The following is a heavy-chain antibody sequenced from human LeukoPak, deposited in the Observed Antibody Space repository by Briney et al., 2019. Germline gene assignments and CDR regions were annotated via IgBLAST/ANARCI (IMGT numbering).Heavy chain of an antibody. CDR1: GFTFSSYW. CDR2: IKQDGSEK. D-gene: IGHD2-2*03. CDR3: ARVDIVVVPVTYYYGMDV. V-gene: IGHV3-7*01. Sequence: PGGSLRLSCAASGFTFSSYWMSWVRQAPGKGLEWVANIKQDGSEKYYVDSVKGRFTISRDNAKNSLYLQMNSLRAEDTAVNYCARVDIVVVPVTYYYGMDVWGQGTTVTVSS. J-gene: IGHJ6*02.